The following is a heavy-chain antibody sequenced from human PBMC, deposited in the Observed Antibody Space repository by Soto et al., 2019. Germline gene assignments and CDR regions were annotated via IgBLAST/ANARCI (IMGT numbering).Heavy chain of an antibody. V-gene: IGHV4-38-2*01. CDR3: ARGKQQLVRSYYGMDV. J-gene: IGHJ6*02. CDR2: IYHSGST. Sequence: SETLSLTCAVSGYSIISGYYLVLIRHPPGKGLEWIGSIYHSGSTYYNPSLKSRVTISVDTSKNQFSLKLSSVTAADTAVYYCARGKQQLVRSYYGMDVWGQGTTVTVSS. CDR1: GYSIISGYY. D-gene: IGHD6-13*01.